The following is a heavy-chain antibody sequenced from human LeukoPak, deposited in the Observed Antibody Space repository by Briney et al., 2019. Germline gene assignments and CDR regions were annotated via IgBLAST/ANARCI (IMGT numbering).Heavy chain of an antibody. J-gene: IGHJ4*02. CDR3: ASLGCSSTSCYNY. CDR1: GNTFSVYY. Sequence: GGSLRLSCSASGNTFSVYYMSWIRQAPGKGLEWISYISSSGSTIYYADSVKGRFTISRDNAKNSLYLQMNSLRAEDTAVYYCASLGCSSTSCYNYWGQGTLVTVSS. CDR2: ISSSGSTI. V-gene: IGHV3-11*04. D-gene: IGHD2-2*02.